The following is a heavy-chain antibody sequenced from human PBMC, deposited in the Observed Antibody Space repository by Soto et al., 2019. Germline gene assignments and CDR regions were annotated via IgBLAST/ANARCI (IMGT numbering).Heavy chain of an antibody. V-gene: IGHV4-34*01. CDR1: GGSFSGYY. J-gene: IGHJ6*03. CDR3: ARGLFLWLGELSRRGGYSSSRDV. CDR2: INDSGST. D-gene: IGHD3-10*01. Sequence: QVQLQQWGAGLLKPSETLSLTCAVYGGSFSGYYWSWIRQTPGKGLEWIGEINDSGSTNYNPSLKSRFTILGDPPKNQLPLKLGSVPAADAAVYYRARGLFLWLGELSRRGGYSSSRDVGGKGTGVT.